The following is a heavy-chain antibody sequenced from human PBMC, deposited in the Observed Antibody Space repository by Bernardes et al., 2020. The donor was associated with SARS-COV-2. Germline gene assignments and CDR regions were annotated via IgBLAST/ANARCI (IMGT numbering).Heavy chain of an antibody. CDR3: LRGFLRRASHDTFDI. CDR1: GFSFSTYD. D-gene: IGHD3-3*01. V-gene: IGHV3-13*04. J-gene: IGHJ3*02. CDR2: IGTLGDT. Sequence: GGSLRLSCAVAGFSFSTYDTHWVRHTTGKGLEWVSGIGTLGDTYYADSVKGRFTISREDAKNSLYLQMNSLRAGDTAVYYCLRGFLRRASHDTFDIWGQGTLVTVSS.